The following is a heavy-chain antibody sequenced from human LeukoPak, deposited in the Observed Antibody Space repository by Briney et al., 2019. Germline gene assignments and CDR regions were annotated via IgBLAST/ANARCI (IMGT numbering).Heavy chain of an antibody. V-gene: IGHV3-23*01. CDR2: ISGSGGST. CDR3: AKDDRIQTRRYSYNY. J-gene: IGHJ4*02. CDR1: GFTFSNYS. D-gene: IGHD5-18*01. Sequence: GGSLRLSCAASGFTFSNYSMNWVRQAPGKGLEWVSVISGSGGSTSYADSVKGRFTISRDNSMNTLYLQMNSLRAEDTAVYYCAKDDRIQTRRYSYNYWGQGTLVTVSS.